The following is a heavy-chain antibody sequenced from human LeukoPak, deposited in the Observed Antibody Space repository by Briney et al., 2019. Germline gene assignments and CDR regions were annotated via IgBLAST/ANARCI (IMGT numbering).Heavy chain of an antibody. CDR3: ARAPVVGPFESGAFDI. CDR1: GGSISSGGYY. J-gene: IGHJ3*02. D-gene: IGHD3-16*01. V-gene: IGHV4-31*03. CDR2: IYYSGST. Sequence: PSETLSLTCTVSGGSISSGGYYWSWIRQHPGKGLEWIGYIYYSGSTYYNPSLKSRVTISVDTSKNQFSLKLSSVTAADTAVYYCARAPVVGPFESGAFDIWGQGTMVTVSS.